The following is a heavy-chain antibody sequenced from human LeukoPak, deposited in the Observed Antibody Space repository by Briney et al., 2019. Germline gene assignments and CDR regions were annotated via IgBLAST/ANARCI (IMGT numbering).Heavy chain of an antibody. CDR2: SYWNDDK. J-gene: IGHJ4*02. V-gene: IGHV2-5*01. CDR3: AHRRVATNPAYFDY. D-gene: IGHD5-24*01. CDR1: GFSFSTNGMG. Sequence: SGPTLVNPTQTLTLTCTFSGFSFSTNGMGVGWIRQPPGKALEWLALSYWNDDKSYSPFLKSRLTITRDTSKNQVVLTLTNMDPVDTATYYCAHRRVATNPAYFDYWGQGTLVTVSS.